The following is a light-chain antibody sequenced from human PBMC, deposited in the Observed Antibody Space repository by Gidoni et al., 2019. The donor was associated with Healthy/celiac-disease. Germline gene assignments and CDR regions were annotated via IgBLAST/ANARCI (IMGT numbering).Light chain of an antibody. CDR1: QSVSSN. Sequence: EIVMTQSPATLSVSPGERATLSCRASQSVSSNLAWYQQKPGQAPRLLIYGVSTRATGIPARFSGSGSGTEFTLTISSLQSEDFAVYYCQQYNNWPPWTLGQGTKVEIK. J-gene: IGKJ1*01. CDR2: GVS. CDR3: QQYNNWPPWT. V-gene: IGKV3-15*01.